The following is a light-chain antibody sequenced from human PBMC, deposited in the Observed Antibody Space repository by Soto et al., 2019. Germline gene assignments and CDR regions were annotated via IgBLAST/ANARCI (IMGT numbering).Light chain of an antibody. Sequence: DIQMTQSPSTLSASVGDKVIITCRASQYINTWLAWYQQKPGRAPKLLIHSASNLESGVPSRFSGSGSGSDFTLTISSLQSDDFATYYRQQYQGYPFTFGQGTKLEI. J-gene: IGKJ2*01. CDR2: SAS. CDR1: QYINTW. CDR3: QQYQGYPFT. V-gene: IGKV1-5*03.